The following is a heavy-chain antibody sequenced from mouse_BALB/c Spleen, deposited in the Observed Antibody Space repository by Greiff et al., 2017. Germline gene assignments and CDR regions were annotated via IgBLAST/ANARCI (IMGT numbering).Heavy chain of an antibody. CDR2: IWAGGST. D-gene: IGHD1-1*01. CDR3: ARRGIITTVGNAMDY. Sequence: QVQLKESGPGLVAPSQSLSITCTVSGFSLTSYGVHWVRQPPGKGLEWLGVIWAGGSTNYNSALMSRLSISKDNSKSQVFLKMNSLQTDDTAMYYCARRGIITTVGNAMDYWGQGTSVTVSS. J-gene: IGHJ4*01. V-gene: IGHV2-9*02. CDR1: GFSLTSYG.